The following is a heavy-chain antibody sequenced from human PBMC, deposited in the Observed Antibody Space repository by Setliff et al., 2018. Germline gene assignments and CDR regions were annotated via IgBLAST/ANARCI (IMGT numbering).Heavy chain of an antibody. J-gene: IGHJ4*02. CDR1: GGSFSGYY. CDR2: INHSGNT. V-gene: IGHV4-34*01. Sequence: PSETLSLTCAVYGGSFSGYYWSWIRQPPGKGLEWIGEINHSGNTNYNPSLKSRVTISVDTSKNQFSLKLSSVTAADTAVYYCARSPITIFGVVLHPLDYWGQGTLVTVSS. D-gene: IGHD3-3*01. CDR3: ARSPITIFGVVLHPLDY.